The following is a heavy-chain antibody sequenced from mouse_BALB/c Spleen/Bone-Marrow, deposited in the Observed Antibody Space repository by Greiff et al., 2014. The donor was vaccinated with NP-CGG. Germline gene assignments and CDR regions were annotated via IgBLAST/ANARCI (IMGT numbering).Heavy chain of an antibody. CDR2: ISTYYGDA. D-gene: IGHD3-2*01. CDR3: ARRADSSGYVDAMDY. Sequence: LVESGAELVRPGVPVKISCKGSGYTFTDYAMHWVKQSHAKSLEWIGVISTYYGDASYNQKFKGKATMTVDKSSSTAYMELARLTSEDSAIYYCARRADSSGYVDAMDYWGQGTSVTVSS. CDR1: GYTFTDYA. J-gene: IGHJ4*01. V-gene: IGHV1S137*01.